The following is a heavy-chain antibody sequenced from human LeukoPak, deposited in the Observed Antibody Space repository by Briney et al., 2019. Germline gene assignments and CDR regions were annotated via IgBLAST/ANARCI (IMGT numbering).Heavy chain of an antibody. CDR2: IRSKANSYAT. CDR3: TRDYYDSSGYYRH. D-gene: IGHD3-22*01. J-gene: IGHJ4*02. CDR1: GFTFSSYA. Sequence: GGSLRLSCAASGFTFSSYAMHWVRQASGKGLEWVCRIRSKANSYATAYAASVKGRFTISRDDSKNTAYLQMNSLKTEDTAVYYCTRDYYDSSGYYRHWGQGTLVTVSS. V-gene: IGHV3-73*01.